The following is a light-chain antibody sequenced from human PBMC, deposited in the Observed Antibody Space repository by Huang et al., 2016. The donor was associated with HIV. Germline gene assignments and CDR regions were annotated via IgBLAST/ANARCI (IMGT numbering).Light chain of an antibody. CDR3: QQRSNWPGIT. CDR2: DAS. J-gene: IGKJ3*01. V-gene: IGKV3-11*01. Sequence: EIVLTQSPATLSLFPGERATLSCRAGQGVSSYLAWYQQKPGQAPRLLIYDASKRDTGIPDRFSGSGSGTDFTLTISRLEPEDFAVYYCQQRSNWPGITFGRGTKVDIK. CDR1: QGVSSY.